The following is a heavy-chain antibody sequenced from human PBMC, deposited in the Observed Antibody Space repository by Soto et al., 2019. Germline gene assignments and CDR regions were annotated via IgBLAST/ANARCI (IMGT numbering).Heavy chain of an antibody. CDR3: ARDSRVSLVQGGFDY. CDR1: SGSISSSNW. Sequence: QVQLQESGPGLVKPSGTLSLTCAVSSGSISSSNWWSWVRQPPGKGLEWIGDIYHSGSTNYNPSLKSRVTISVDKSKNQFSLKLRSVTAADTAVYYCARDSRVSLVQGGFDYWGQGTLVTVSS. CDR2: IYHSGST. D-gene: IGHD1-1*01. J-gene: IGHJ4*02. V-gene: IGHV4-4*02.